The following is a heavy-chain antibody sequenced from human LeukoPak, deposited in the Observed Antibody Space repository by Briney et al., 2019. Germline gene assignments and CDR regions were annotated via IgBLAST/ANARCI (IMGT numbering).Heavy chain of an antibody. CDR2: IYSGGST. CDR3: AKGAGYNYGSFDY. J-gene: IGHJ4*02. V-gene: IGHV3-23*03. Sequence: GGTLRLSCAASGFTFSSYGMSWVRQAPGKGLEWVSVIYSGGSTYYADSVKGRFTISRDNSKNTLYLQMNSMRAEDTALYYCAKGAGYNYGSFDYWGQGTLVTVSS. D-gene: IGHD5-24*01. CDR1: GFTFSSYG.